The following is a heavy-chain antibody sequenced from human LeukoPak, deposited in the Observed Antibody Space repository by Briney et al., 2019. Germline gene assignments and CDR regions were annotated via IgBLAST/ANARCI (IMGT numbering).Heavy chain of an antibody. J-gene: IGHJ4*02. CDR3: ARAESGSYFSRFDY. Sequence: SETLSPTCAVSGGSISSRNWWSWVRQPPGKGLEWIGSIFHSGSTYYNPSLKSRVTISVDPSKNQFSLHLSSVTAADTAVYYCARAESGSYFSRFDYWGQGTLVTVSS. CDR1: GGSISSRNW. D-gene: IGHD1-26*01. CDR2: IFHSGST. V-gene: IGHV4-4*02.